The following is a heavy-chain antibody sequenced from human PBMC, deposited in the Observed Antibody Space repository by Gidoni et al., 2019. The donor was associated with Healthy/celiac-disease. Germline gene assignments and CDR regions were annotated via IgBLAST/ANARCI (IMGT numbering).Heavy chain of an antibody. D-gene: IGHD2-2*01. CDR2: INHSGST. V-gene: IGHV4-34*01. Sequence: QVPLQQWGAGLLKPTETLSLTCAVYGGSFSGYYWSWIRQPPGKGLEWIGEINHSGSTNYNPSLKSRVTISVDTSKNQFSLKLSSVTAADTAVYYCAREGVYCSSTSCYALRGLHYYMDVWGKGTTVTVSS. CDR1: GGSFSGYY. CDR3: AREGVYCSSTSCYALRGLHYYMDV. J-gene: IGHJ6*03.